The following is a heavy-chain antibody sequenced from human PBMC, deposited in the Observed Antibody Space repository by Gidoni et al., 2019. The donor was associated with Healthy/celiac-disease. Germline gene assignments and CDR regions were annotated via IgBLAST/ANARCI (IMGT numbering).Heavy chain of an antibody. J-gene: IGHJ6*02. D-gene: IGHD3-10*01. CDR3: ARDQGILWFGEWWGDYYYGMDV. CDR2: IYYSGST. Sequence: QVQLQESGPGLVKPSQTLSLTCTVSGGSISSGGYYWRWPRQHPGKGLEWIGYIYYSGSTYYNPSLKRRVTISVDTSKNQFSLKLSSVTAADTAVYYCARDQGILWFGEWWGDYYYGMDVWGQGTTVTVSS. V-gene: IGHV4-31*03. CDR1: GGSISSGGYY.